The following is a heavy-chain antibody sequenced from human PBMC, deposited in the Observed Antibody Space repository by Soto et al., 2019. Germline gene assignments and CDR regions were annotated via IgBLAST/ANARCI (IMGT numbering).Heavy chain of an antibody. Sequence: QVQLQESGPGLVKPSETLSLTCTVSGGSISSYYWSWIRQPPGKGLEWIGDIYYSGSTNYNPSLKSRVTISVDTSKNQFSLKLSSVTAADTAVYYCARQGDYGDLTPRGYFDYWGQGTLVTVSS. V-gene: IGHV4-59*08. CDR3: ARQGDYGDLTPRGYFDY. CDR2: IYYSGST. D-gene: IGHD4-17*01. CDR1: GGSISSYY. J-gene: IGHJ4*02.